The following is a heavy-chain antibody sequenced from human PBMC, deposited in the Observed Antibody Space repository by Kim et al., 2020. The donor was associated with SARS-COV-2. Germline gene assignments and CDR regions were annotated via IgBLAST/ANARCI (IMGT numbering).Heavy chain of an antibody. J-gene: IGHJ4*02. Sequence: SPSLKSRLTITKDTSKNQVVLTMTNMDPVDTATYYCAHEVGYGLDRYFDYWGQGTLVTVSS. D-gene: IGHD5-18*01. CDR3: AHEVGYGLDRYFDY. V-gene: IGHV2-5*01.